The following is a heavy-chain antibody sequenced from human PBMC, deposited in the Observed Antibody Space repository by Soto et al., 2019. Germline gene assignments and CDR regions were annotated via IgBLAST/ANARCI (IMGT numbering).Heavy chain of an antibody. CDR3: ARVGSSGPRDWFDP. Sequence: PSETLSLTCAVSGYSISSGYYLFWIRQPPGKGLEWIGSIYHSWSTYYNPSLKSRVTISVDTSKNQFSLKLSSVTAADTALYYCARVGSSGPRDWFDPWGQGTLVTVSS. CDR1: GYSISSGYY. D-gene: IGHD6-19*01. CDR2: IYHSWST. J-gene: IGHJ5*02. V-gene: IGHV4-38-2*01.